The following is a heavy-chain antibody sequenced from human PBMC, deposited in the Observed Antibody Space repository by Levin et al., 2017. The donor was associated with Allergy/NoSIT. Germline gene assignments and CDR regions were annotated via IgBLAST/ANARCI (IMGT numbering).Heavy chain of an antibody. CDR1: GGSFSGYY. CDR3: ATLGLRFLAAFDI. J-gene: IGHJ3*02. V-gene: IGHV4-34*01. D-gene: IGHD3-3*01. CDR2: INQSGTT. Sequence: SETLSLTCAVYGGSFSGYYWSWIRQPPGKGLEWIGEINQSGTTIYNPSLKSRVTISVDTSKNQFSLRLSSVTAADTAVYYCATLGLRFLAAFDIWGQGTMVTVSS.